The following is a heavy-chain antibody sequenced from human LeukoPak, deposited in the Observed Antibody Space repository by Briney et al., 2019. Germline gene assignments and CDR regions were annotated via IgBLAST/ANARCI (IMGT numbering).Heavy chain of an antibody. CDR2: VKSKADGGTT. Sequence: PGGSLRLSCVASGFSFSNTWMSWVRQAPGKGLEWLGRVKSKADGGTTDYAASVKGRFTISREDSKNRGYLQMNSLKTEDTAVYYCTNSGDLWGQGTLVIVSS. J-gene: IGHJ5*02. CDR1: GFSFSNTW. D-gene: IGHD1-26*01. V-gene: IGHV3-15*01. CDR3: TNSGDL.